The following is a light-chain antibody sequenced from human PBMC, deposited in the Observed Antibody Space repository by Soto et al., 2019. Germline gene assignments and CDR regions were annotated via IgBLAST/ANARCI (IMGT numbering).Light chain of an antibody. J-gene: IGKJ3*01. CDR1: QSVSNY. CDR3: QLSHSRPPT. Sequence: ELVLTQSPAALSLSPGERATLSCRASQSVSNYLSWYQQKPGQAPRLLLCHDSNRASGIPARFNGSGSGTAFILTISRLESEYFAVYFFQLSHSRPPTFGPGTKVHV. CDR2: HDS. V-gene: IGKV3-11*01.